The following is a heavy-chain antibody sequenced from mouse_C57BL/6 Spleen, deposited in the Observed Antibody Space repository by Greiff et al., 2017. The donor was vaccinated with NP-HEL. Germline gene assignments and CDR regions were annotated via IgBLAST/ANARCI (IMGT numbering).Heavy chain of an antibody. Sequence: VKLMESGPGLVQPSQSLSITCTVSGFSLTNYGVHWVRQSPGKGLEWLGVIWSGGSTDYNAAFISRLSISKDNSKSQVFFKMNSLQTDDTAIYYCARNLGYYYAMDYWGQGTSVTVSS. D-gene: IGHD3-3*01. CDR2: IWSGGST. CDR1: GFSLTNYG. V-gene: IGHV2-2*01. CDR3: ARNLGYYYAMDY. J-gene: IGHJ4*01.